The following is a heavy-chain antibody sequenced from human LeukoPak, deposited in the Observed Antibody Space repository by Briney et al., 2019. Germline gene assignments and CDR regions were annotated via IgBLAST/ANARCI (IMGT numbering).Heavy chain of an antibody. D-gene: IGHD3-22*01. CDR1: GGTFSSYA. CDR3: ARVPEYDSSGYYPYYFDY. V-gene: IGHV1-69*05. J-gene: IGHJ4*02. CDR2: IIPIFGTA. Sequence: SVKVSCKASGGTFSSYAISWVRQAPGRGLEWMGRIIPIFGTANYAQKFQGRVTITTDESTSTAYMELSSLRSEDTAVYYCARVPEYDSSGYYPYYFDYWGQGTPVTVSS.